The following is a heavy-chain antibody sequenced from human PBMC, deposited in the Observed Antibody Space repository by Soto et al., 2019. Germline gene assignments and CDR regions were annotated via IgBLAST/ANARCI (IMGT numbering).Heavy chain of an antibody. V-gene: IGHV1-69*13. CDR1: GGTFSSYA. D-gene: IGHD3-3*01. Sequence: ASVKVSCKASGGTFSSYAISWVRQAPGQGLEWMGGIIPIFGTANYAQKFQGRVTITADESTSTAYMELSSLRSEDTAVYYCARGPSLRFLEWHLYGMDVWGQGTTVTVSS. CDR3: ARGPSLRFLEWHLYGMDV. CDR2: IIPIFGTA. J-gene: IGHJ6*02.